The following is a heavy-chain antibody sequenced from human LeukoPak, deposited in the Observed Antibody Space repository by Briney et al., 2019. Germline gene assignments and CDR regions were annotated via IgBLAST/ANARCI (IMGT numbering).Heavy chain of an antibody. CDR3: ARGQTTFGP. Sequence: PGGSLRLSCAASGFTFSSYSMNWVRQAPGKGLEWVSYISSSSSTIYYADSVKGRFTISRDNAKNLLFLQMNTLRAEDTAVYYCARGQTTFGPWGQGTLVTVSS. CDR1: GFTFSSYS. J-gene: IGHJ5*02. D-gene: IGHD1-7*01. CDR2: ISSSSSTI. V-gene: IGHV3-48*01.